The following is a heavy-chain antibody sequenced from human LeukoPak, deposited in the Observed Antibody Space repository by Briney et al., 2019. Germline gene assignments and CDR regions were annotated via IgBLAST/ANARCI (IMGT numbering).Heavy chain of an antibody. CDR2: ISYDGSNK. CDR3: AKDTSYSEA. V-gene: IGHV3-30*18. J-gene: IGHJ4*02. Sequence: GGSLRLSCAASGFTFSSYGMHWVRQAPGKGLEWVAVISYDGSNKYYADSVKGRFTISRDNSKNTLYLQMNSLRAEDTAVYYCAKDTSYSEAWGQGTLVTVSS. D-gene: IGHD2-21*01. CDR1: GFTFSSYG.